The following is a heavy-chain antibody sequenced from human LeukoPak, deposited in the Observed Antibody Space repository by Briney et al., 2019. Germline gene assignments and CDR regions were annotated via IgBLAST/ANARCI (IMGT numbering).Heavy chain of an antibody. CDR3: ARAVRILTGYYNDLDY. V-gene: IGHV1-2*02. D-gene: IGHD3-9*01. Sequence: ASVRVSCKASGYTFTGYYMHWVRQAPGQGLEWMGWINPNSGGTNYAQKFQGRVTMTRDTSISTVYMELSRLRSDDTAVYYCARAVRILTGYYNDLDYWGQGTLVTVSS. J-gene: IGHJ4*02. CDR2: INPNSGGT. CDR1: GYTFTGYY.